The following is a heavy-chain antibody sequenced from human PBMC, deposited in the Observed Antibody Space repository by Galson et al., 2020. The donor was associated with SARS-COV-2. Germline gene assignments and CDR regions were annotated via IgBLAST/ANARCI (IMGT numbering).Heavy chain of an antibody. J-gene: IGHJ1*01. Sequence: GGSLRLSCAASGFTFNSYAMGWVRQAPGKGLEWVSLICAGGDTYYADSVKGRFTISRDNFKNTLFLQMNSLRDEDTAVYYCAKEAGTGWATDYFQHWGQGTLVTVSS. D-gene: IGHD2-8*02. CDR1: GFTFNSYA. CDR3: AKEAGTGWATDYFQH. CDR2: ICAGGDT. V-gene: IGHV3-23*01.